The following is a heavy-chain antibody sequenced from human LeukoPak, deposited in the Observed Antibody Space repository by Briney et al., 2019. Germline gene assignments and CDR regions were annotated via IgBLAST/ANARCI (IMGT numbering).Heavy chain of an antibody. Sequence: GGSLRLSCTASGFTFSSYSMTWVRQAPGKGLEWVSYISSSSSTIYYADSVKGRFTISRDNAKNSLYLQMNSLRAEDTAVYYCARTGIAAAGTALYMDVWGKGTTVTVSS. J-gene: IGHJ6*03. V-gene: IGHV3-48*04. D-gene: IGHD6-13*01. CDR1: GFTFSSYS. CDR2: ISSSSSTI. CDR3: ARTGIAAAGTALYMDV.